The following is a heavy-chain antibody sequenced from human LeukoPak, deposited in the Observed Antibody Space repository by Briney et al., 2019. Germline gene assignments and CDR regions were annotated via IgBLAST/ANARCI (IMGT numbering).Heavy chain of an antibody. CDR3: ASGNSSSWHGWFDP. D-gene: IGHD6-13*01. Sequence: SETLSLTCTVSGGSISSYYWSWIRRPPGKGLEWIGYIYYSGSTNYNPSLKSRVTISVDTSKNQFSLKLSSVTAADTAVYYCASGNSSSWHGWFDPWGQGTLVTVSS. J-gene: IGHJ5*02. V-gene: IGHV4-59*01. CDR1: GGSISSYY. CDR2: IYYSGST.